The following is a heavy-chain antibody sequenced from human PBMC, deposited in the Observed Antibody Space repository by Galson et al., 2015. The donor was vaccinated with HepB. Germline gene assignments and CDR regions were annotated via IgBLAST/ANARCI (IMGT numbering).Heavy chain of an antibody. Sequence: SLRLSCAASGFTFSDYGMHWVRQAPGQGLEWVAVISYDGPNKYYADSVRGRFTISRDNSKNTLYLQMNSLRAEDTAIYYCARRVRGVITYYGMDVWGQGTTVTVSS. J-gene: IGHJ6*02. D-gene: IGHD3-10*01. V-gene: IGHV3-30*03. CDR2: ISYDGPNK. CDR1: GFTFSDYG. CDR3: ARRVRGVITYYGMDV.